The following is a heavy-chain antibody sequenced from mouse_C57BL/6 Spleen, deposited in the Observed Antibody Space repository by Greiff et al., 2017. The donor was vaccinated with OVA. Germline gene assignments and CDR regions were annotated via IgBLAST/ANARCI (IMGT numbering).Heavy chain of an antibody. Sequence: DVKLVESGGDLVKPGGSLKLSCAASGFTFSSYGMSWVRQTPDKRLEWVATISSGGSYTYYPDSVKGRFTISRDNAKNTLYLQMSSLKSEDTAMYYCARRVPAWFAYWGQGTLVTVSA. CDR1: GFTFSSYG. CDR2: ISSGGSYT. CDR3: ARRVPAWFAY. V-gene: IGHV5-6*02. J-gene: IGHJ3*01.